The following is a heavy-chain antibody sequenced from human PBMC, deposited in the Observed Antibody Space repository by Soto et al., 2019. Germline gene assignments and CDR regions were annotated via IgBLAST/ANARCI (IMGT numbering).Heavy chain of an antibody. J-gene: IGHJ4*02. D-gene: IGHD1-26*01. CDR3: AKDPGVVGATYCFDY. Sequence: GGSLRLSCAASGFTFSSYAMSWVRQAPGRGLEWVSAISGSGGSTYYADSVKGRFTISRDNSKNTLYLQMNSLRAEDTAVYYCAKDPGVVGATYCFDYWGQGTLVTVSS. V-gene: IGHV3-23*01. CDR2: ISGSGGST. CDR1: GFTFSSYA.